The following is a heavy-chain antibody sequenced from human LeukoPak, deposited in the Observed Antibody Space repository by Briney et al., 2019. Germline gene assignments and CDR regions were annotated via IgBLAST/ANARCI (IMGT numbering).Heavy chain of an antibody. Sequence: SETLSLTCGVYGGPFSDHYWSWSRQTPGKGLEWIGEINHSGSTNYNPSLKSRVTISVDTSKNQFSLKLSAVTAADTAVYYCARLPNYGGSVSPFDYWGQGTLFTVSS. CDR1: GGPFSDHY. J-gene: IGHJ4*02. CDR3: ARLPNYGGSVSPFDY. V-gene: IGHV4-34*01. CDR2: INHSGST. D-gene: IGHD4-23*01.